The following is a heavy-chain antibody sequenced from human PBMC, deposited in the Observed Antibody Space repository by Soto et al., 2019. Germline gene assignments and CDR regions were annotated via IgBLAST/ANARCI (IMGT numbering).Heavy chain of an antibody. Sequence: PSETLFLTCTVSGASISTDGHYWSWIRQHPGKDLEWIGYIHYSGSTYYNPSLKSRVVISVDTSQSQYFLSLYSVTAADTALYYCARDSRGYYFDYWGQGALVTVSS. V-gene: IGHV4-31*03. J-gene: IGHJ4*02. D-gene: IGHD3-10*01. CDR1: GASISTDGHY. CDR3: ARDSRGYYFDY. CDR2: IHYSGST.